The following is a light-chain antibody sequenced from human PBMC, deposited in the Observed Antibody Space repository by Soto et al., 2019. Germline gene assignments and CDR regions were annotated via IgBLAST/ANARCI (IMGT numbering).Light chain of an antibody. CDR3: QQYNNWPPWT. CDR2: GAT. J-gene: IGKJ1*01. CDR1: QSVSSN. V-gene: IGKV3-15*01. Sequence: EIVMTQSPATLSVSPGERATLSCRASQSVSSNLAWYQQKPGQAPRLLIYGATTRATGIPARFSGSGSGTELPLTLSRLQSEDFSVYSYQQYNNWPPWTFGQGTKVEIK.